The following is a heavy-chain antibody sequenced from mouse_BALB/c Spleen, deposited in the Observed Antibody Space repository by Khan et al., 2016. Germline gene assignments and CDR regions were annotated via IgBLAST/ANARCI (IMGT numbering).Heavy chain of an antibody. CDR3: TTTTPVDY. V-gene: IGHV3-2*02. Sequence: EVKLLESGPGLVKPSQSLSLTCTVTGYSITSDYAWNWIRQFPGYKLEWMAYITYSGTTSHNPSLKSRISITRDTSKNQFFLRLNSVTTEDTATYYCTTTTPVDYWGQGTSVTVSS. J-gene: IGHJ4*01. D-gene: IGHD2-1*01. CDR2: ITYSGTT. CDR1: GYSITSDYA.